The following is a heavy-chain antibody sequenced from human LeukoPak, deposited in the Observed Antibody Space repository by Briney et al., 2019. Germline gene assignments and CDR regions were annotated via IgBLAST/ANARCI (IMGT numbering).Heavy chain of an antibody. D-gene: IGHD6-13*01. CDR3: AKAGLIAAAATTYYYYYMDV. CDR2: ISGSGGST. J-gene: IGHJ6*03. Sequence: GSLRLSCAASGFTFSSYAMSWVRQAPGKGLEWVSAISGSGGSTYYADSVKGRFTISRDNSKNTLYLQMNSLRAEDTAVYYCAKAGLIAAAATTYYYYYMDVWGKGTTVTVSS. CDR1: GFTFSSYA. V-gene: IGHV3-23*01.